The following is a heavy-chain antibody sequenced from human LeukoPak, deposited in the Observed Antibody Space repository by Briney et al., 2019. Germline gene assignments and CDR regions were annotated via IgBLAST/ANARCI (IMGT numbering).Heavy chain of an antibody. CDR1: GYTFTGYY. Sequence: ASVKVSCKASGYTFTGYYMHWVRQAPGQGPEWMGWINPNSGGTNYAQKFQGRVTMTRDTSISTAYMELSRLRSDDTAVYYCAKGGITFGGAYYMDVWGKGTTVTVSS. CDR2: INPNSGGT. V-gene: IGHV1-2*02. J-gene: IGHJ6*03. CDR3: AKGGITFGGAYYMDV. D-gene: IGHD3-16*01.